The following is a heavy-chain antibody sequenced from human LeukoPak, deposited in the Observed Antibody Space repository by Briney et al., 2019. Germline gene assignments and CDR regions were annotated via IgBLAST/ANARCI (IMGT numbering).Heavy chain of an antibody. CDR3: AELGITMIGGV. D-gene: IGHD3-10*02. V-gene: IGHV3-48*03. Sequence: GGSLRLSCAASRFTFSSYEMNWVRQAPGKGLEWVSYISSSGSTIYYADSVKGRFTISRDNAKNSLYLQRNSLRAEDTAVYYCAELGITMIGGVWGKGTTVTISS. CDR2: ISSSGSTI. CDR1: RFTFSSYE. J-gene: IGHJ6*04.